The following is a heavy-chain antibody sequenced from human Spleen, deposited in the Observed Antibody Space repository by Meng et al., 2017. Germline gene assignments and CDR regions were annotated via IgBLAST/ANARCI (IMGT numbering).Heavy chain of an antibody. D-gene: IGHD4-17*01. J-gene: IGHJ5*02. CDR2: IYQSGST. CDR1: GYSITGSYN. V-gene: IGHV4-38-2*01. Sequence: SETLSLTCAVSGYSITGSYNWGWIRQSPGKGLEWIGSIYQSGSTYYNPSLKIRVTMSTDTSKNQVSLKLRSVTAADTAVYYCARVTVIPGLRFELWGQGNLVTVSS. CDR3: ARVTVIPGLRFEL.